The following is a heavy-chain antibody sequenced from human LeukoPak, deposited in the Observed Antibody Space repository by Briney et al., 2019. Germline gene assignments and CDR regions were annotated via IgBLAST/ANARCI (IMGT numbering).Heavy chain of an antibody. D-gene: IGHD6-19*01. CDR1: GYSISSGYY. CDR2: IYHSGST. J-gene: IGHJ4*02. V-gene: IGHV4-38-2*02. Sequence: KSSETLSLTCTVSGYSISSGYYWGWIRQPPGKGLEWIGSIYHSGSTYYNPSLKSRVTISVDKSKNQFSLKLTSVTAADTAVYYCVAAAVAVDYWGQGTLVTVSS. CDR3: VAAAVAVDY.